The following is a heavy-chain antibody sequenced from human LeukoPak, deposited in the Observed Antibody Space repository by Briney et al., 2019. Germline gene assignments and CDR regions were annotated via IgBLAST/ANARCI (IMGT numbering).Heavy chain of an antibody. Sequence: GGSLRLSCAASGFTFSSYSMNWVRQAPGKGLEWISYISSSGRTVHYADSVKGRFTISRDNAKNSLYLQMNSLRDEDTAVYYCARARDGSYDYWGQGTLVTVSS. CDR1: GFTFSSYS. CDR3: ARARDGSYDY. CDR2: ISSSGRTV. V-gene: IGHV3-48*02. J-gene: IGHJ4*02. D-gene: IGHD1-26*01.